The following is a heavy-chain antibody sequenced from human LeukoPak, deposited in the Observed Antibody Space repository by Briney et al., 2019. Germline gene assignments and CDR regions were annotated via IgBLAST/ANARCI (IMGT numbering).Heavy chain of an antibody. Sequence: ASVTVSCKASGYTFTSYDINWVRQATGQGLEWMGWMNPNSGNTGYAQKFQGRVTMTRNTSISTAYMELSSLRSEDTAVYYCARGFGIVVVPAAYNWFDPWGQGTLVTVSS. CDR1: GYTFTSYD. D-gene: IGHD2-2*01. CDR3: ARGFGIVVVPAAYNWFDP. J-gene: IGHJ5*02. CDR2: MNPNSGNT. V-gene: IGHV1-8*01.